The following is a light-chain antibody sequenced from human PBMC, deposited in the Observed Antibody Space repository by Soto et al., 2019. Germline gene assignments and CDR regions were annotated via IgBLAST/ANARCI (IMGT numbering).Light chain of an antibody. CDR2: GVS. CDR3: HQYGYSPPWT. J-gene: IGKJ1*01. Sequence: EIVLTQSPGTLSLSPGERATLFCRASQSVSSRYLAWYQQKPGQAPRLLIYGVSGRATGIPDRFSGSGSGTDFTLTIRRLEPEDFAVYYCHQYGYSPPWTFGQGTKVEIK. CDR1: QSVSSRY. V-gene: IGKV3-20*01.